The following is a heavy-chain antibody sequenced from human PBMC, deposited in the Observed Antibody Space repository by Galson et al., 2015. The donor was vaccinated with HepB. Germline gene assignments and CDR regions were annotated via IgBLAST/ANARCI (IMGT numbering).Heavy chain of an antibody. CDR1: EFTFRSYS. CDR2: ISSSSSTI. D-gene: IGHD3-22*01. Sequence: SLRLSCAASEFTFRSYSMNWVRQAPGKGLEWVSYISSSSSTIYYADSVKGRFTISRDNAKNSLYLQMNSLRDEDTAVYYCARDGDYFDTSGFVYWGQGTLVTVSS. J-gene: IGHJ4*02. V-gene: IGHV3-48*02. CDR3: ARDGDYFDTSGFVY.